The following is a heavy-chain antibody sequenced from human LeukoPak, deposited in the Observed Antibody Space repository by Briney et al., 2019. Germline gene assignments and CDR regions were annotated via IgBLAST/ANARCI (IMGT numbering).Heavy chain of an antibody. CDR1: GFTFSSYG. J-gene: IGHJ4*02. D-gene: IGHD3-22*01. CDR3: ARGKKYYYDSSGYYGY. Sequence: GGSLRLSCAASGFTFSSYGMHWVRQAPGKGLEWVAFIRYDGSNKYYADSVKGRFTISRDNSKNTLYLQMNSLRAEDTAVYYCARGKKYYYDSSGYYGYWGQGTLVTVSS. CDR2: IRYDGSNK. V-gene: IGHV3-30*02.